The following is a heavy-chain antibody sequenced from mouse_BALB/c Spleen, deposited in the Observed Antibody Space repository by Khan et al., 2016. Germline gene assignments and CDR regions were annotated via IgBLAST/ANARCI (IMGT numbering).Heavy chain of an antibody. D-gene: IGHD2-4*01. CDR1: GFTFTDYY. J-gene: IGHJ4*01. V-gene: IGHV7-3*02. Sequence: EVELVESGGGLVQPGGSLRLSCATSGFTFTDYYMSWVRQPPGKALEWLGFIRNKANGYTTEYSASVKGPFTISRDTYQSILDLQMNALRAEDSATYYCARADYDYAMDYWGQGTSVTVSS. CDR2: IRNKANGYTT. CDR3: ARADYDYAMDY.